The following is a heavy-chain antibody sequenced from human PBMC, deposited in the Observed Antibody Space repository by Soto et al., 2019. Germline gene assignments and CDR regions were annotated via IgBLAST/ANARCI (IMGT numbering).Heavy chain of an antibody. D-gene: IGHD3-10*01. Sequence: PSETLSHTCTVAGGSISSYYWSCIRQPPGKGLEWIGYIYYSGSTNYNPSLKSRVTISVDTSKNQFSLKLSSVTAADTAVYYCARRGRVSGYYYGMDVWGQGTTVTVSS. V-gene: IGHV4-59*01. CDR2: IYYSGST. CDR3: ARRGRVSGYYYGMDV. J-gene: IGHJ6*02. CDR1: GGSISSYY.